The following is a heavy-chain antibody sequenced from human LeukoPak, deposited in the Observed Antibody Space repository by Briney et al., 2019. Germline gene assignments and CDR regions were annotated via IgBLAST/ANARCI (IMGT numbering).Heavy chain of an antibody. CDR3: ARDWSSSGYPITRAYDY. D-gene: IGHD3-22*01. V-gene: IGHV1-18*01. J-gene: IGHJ4*02. Sequence: GASVKVSCKASGYTFTSYGISWVRQAPGQGLEWMGWISAYNGNTNYAQKLQGRVTMTTDTSTSTAYMELRSLRSDDTAVYYCARDWSSSGYPITRAYDYWGQGTLVTVSS. CDR2: ISAYNGNT. CDR1: GYTFTSYG.